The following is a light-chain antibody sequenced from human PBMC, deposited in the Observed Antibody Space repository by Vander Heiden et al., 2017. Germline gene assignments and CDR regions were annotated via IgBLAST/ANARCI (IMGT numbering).Light chain of an antibody. CDR3: QQYENLPLT. V-gene: IGKV1-33*01. CDR1: QDISDS. CDR2: DAS. J-gene: IGKJ4*01. Sequence: DIQMTQSPSSLSASVGDRVTIPCQASQDISDSLNWYQQKPGKAPKLLIYDASNLQTGVPSSFSGSGSGRDFTFTITSLQPEDIATYYCQQYENLPLTFGGGTKVEVK.